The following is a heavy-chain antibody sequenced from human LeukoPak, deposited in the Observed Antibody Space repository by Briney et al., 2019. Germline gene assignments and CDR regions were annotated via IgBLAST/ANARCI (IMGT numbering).Heavy chain of an antibody. CDR1: GFTFSSYG. CDR3: ARVNKVNWNGNMDV. J-gene: IGHJ6*03. Sequence: PGGSLRLSCAASGFTFSSYGMSWVRQAPGKGLEWVAFIRFDGSNKYYVDSVKGRFTISRDNAKNSLYLQMNSLRAEDTALYYCARVNKVNWNGNMDVWGKGTTVTVSS. D-gene: IGHD1-1*01. CDR2: IRFDGSNK. V-gene: IGHV3-30*02.